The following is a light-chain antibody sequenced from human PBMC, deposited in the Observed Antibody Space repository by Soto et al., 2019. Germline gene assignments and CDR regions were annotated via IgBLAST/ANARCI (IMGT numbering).Light chain of an antibody. CDR1: SSNVGGYNY. Sequence: QSVLTQPPSASGSPGQSATISCPGTSSNVGGYNYVSWYQQYPGKAPKLMIYEVSKRPSGVPDRFSGSKSGNTASLTVSGLQAEDEADYYCCSYAGSNILYVFGTGTKVT. CDR3: CSYAGSNILYV. CDR2: EVS. V-gene: IGLV2-8*01. J-gene: IGLJ1*01.